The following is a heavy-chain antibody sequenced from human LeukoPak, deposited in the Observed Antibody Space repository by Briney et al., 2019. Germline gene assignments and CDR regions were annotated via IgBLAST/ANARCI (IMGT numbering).Heavy chain of an antibody. CDR1: GFTFNSYA. V-gene: IGHV3-66*01. CDR3: ARTKARVIAPDY. CDR2: IYSGGST. D-gene: IGHD3-16*02. J-gene: IGHJ4*02. Sequence: GGSLRLSCAASGFTFNSYAMSWVRQAPWERLQWVSVIYSGGSTYYADSVKGRFTISRDNSKNTLYLQMNSLRAEDTAVYYCARTKARVIAPDYWGQGTLVTVSS.